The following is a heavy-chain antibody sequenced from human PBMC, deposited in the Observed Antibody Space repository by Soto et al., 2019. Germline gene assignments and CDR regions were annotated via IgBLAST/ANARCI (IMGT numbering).Heavy chain of an antibody. CDR3: ARRSYYDSSGYWDWYFDL. J-gene: IGHJ2*01. V-gene: IGHV1-69*12. D-gene: IGHD3-22*01. CDR2: IIPIFGTA. Sequence: QVQLVQSGAEVKKPGSSMKVSCKTSGGTFRSYVISWVRQAPGQGLEWMGGIIPIFGTANYAQKFQGRVKITEHESTRTAYMELSSLRSEDTAVYYCARRSYYDSSGYWDWYFDLWGRGTLVTVSS. CDR1: GGTFRSYV.